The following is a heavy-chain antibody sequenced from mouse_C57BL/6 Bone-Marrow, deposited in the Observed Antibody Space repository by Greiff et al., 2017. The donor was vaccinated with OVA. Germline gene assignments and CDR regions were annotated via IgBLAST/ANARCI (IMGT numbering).Heavy chain of an antibody. CDR2: IYPRSGNT. CDR1: GYTFTSYG. Sequence: QVQLQQSGAELARPGASVKLSCKASGYTFTSYGISWVKQRTGQGLEWIGEIYPRSGNTYYNEKFKGKATLTADTSSSTAYMELRSLTSEDSAVYFCARSNDYDEAYWGQGTLVTVSA. D-gene: IGHD2-4*01. V-gene: IGHV1-81*01. CDR3: ARSNDYDEAY. J-gene: IGHJ3*01.